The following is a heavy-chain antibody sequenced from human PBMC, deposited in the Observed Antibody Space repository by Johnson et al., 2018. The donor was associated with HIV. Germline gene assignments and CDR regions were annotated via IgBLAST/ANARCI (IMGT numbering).Heavy chain of an antibody. CDR2: ISWNSGSI. V-gene: IGHV3-9*01. CDR1: GFTFDDYA. D-gene: IGHD3-3*01. J-gene: IGHJ3*02. CDR3: ARDEGYYNFWSGPGAFDI. Sequence: VQLVESGGGLVQPGRSLRLSCAASGFTFDDYAMHWVRQAPGKGLEWVSGISWNSGSIGYADFVKGRFTISRDSAKNSLYLQMNSLRGEDTALYYCARDEGYYNFWSGPGAFDIWGQGTMVTVSS.